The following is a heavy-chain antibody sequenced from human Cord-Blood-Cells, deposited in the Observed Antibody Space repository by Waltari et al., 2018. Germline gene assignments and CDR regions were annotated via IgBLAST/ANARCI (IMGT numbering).Heavy chain of an antibody. D-gene: IGHD6-6*01. CDR1: GFTFSSYW. Sequence: EVQLVESGGGLVQPGGSLRLSCAASGFTFSSYWMSWVRQGPGKGLEWVANKKEDGSEKDYVDSVKCRFTISRDNAKNSLYLQMNSLRAEDTAVYYCASLEYSSSSGDYWGQGTLVTVSS. J-gene: IGHJ4*02. CDR2: KKEDGSEK. CDR3: ASLEYSSSSGDY. V-gene: IGHV3-7*01.